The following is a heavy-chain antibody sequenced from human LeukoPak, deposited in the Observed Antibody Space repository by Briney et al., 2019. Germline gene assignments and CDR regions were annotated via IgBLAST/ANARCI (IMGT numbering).Heavy chain of an antibody. CDR2: ISTYNGHT. V-gene: IGHV1-18*01. Sequence: GASVKVSCKASGYTFTSYGISWVRQAPGQGLEWMGWISTYNGHTIYAQKLQGRVTMTTDTSTSTAYMDLRSLRSDDTAIYYCARGYSGYDFDYWGQGTLVTVSS. CDR1: GYTFTSYG. D-gene: IGHD5-12*01. CDR3: ARGYSGYDFDY. J-gene: IGHJ4*02.